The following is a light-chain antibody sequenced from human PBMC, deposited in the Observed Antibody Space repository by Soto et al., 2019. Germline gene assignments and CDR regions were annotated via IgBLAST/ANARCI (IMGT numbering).Light chain of an antibody. Sequence: ILMTHSPATVSVSPCERAALSFRASQNIYYNVAWYQHRPGQAPRLLIYRASTRAPVVPARFSGSGSGTEFTLTISSLQPEDFTVYSCLQYGSSWTFGQGTKVDIK. CDR1: QNIYYN. CDR3: LQYGSSWT. CDR2: RAS. J-gene: IGKJ1*01. V-gene: IGKV3-15*01.